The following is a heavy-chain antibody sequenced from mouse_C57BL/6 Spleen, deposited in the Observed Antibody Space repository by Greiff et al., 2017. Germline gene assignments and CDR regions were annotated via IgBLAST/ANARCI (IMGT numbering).Heavy chain of an antibody. J-gene: IGHJ2*01. CDR1: GYTFTDYY. V-gene: IGHV1-77*01. Sequence: QVQLQQSGAELVKPGASVKISCKASGYTFTDYYINWVQQRPGQGLEWIGKIGPGSDSTYYNEKFKGKATLTADKSSSTAYMQLSSLTSEDSAVYFCAREGKMDGKPPPSYFGYWGQGTTLTVS. CDR3: AREGKMDGKPPPSYFGY. CDR2: IGPGSDST. D-gene: IGHD2-1*01.